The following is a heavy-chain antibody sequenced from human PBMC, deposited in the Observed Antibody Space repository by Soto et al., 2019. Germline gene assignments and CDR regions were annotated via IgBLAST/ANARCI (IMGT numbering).Heavy chain of an antibody. CDR1: GGSFSGYY. D-gene: IGHD2-2*03. CDR3: ARVGYCSGTSCYRPTDY. V-gene: IGHV4-34*01. Sequence: PSETLSLTCAVYGGSFSGYYWSWIRQPPGKGLEWIGEINHSATTKYNPSLKSRVSISVDTSKNQFSLKLSSVTAADTVVYYCARVGYCSGTSCYRPTDYWGQGTLVTVSS. CDR2: INHSATT. J-gene: IGHJ4*02.